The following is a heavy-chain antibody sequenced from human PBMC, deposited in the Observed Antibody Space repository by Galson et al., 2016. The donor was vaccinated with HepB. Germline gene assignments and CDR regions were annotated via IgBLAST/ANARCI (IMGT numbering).Heavy chain of an antibody. J-gene: IGHJ6*02. D-gene: IGHD2-2*01. CDR2: IKSRTDGGTP. CDR1: GFTFKNAW. V-gene: IGHV3-15*07. CDR3: TTGRYCTSTSWWLSRRTPYYYYGMDV. Sequence: SLRLSCAASGFTFKNAWMHWVRQAPGKGLEWVGHIKSRTDGGTPDYPAPVKGRFSISRDDSKTTLFLQMNSLTTEDTAVEYCTTGRYCTSTSWWLSRRTPYYYYGMDVWGQGTTVTASS.